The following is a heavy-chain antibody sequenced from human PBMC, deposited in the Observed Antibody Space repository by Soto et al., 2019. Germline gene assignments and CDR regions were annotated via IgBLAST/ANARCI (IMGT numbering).Heavy chain of an antibody. CDR3: AKGRGSDSLAILHY. J-gene: IGHJ4*02. Sequence: GGSLRLSCAAFGFTFSSYAMSWVRQAPGKGLEWVSGIGGGGDYTYYADSVKDRFSVSKDNSKNTLYLQMNSLRPEDTAIYYCAKGRGSDSLAILHYWGQGTLVTVSS. CDR2: IGGGGDYT. V-gene: IGHV3-23*01. D-gene: IGHD2-21*01. CDR1: GFTFSSYA.